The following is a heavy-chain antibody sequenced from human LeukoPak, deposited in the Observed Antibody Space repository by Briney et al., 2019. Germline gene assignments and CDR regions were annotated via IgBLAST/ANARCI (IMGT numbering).Heavy chain of an antibody. Sequence: AVSLRLSCAAYGFTFSSYGMHWVRQAPGKGLGWVAVISYDGSNKYYADSVKGRFTISRDNSKNTLYLQMNSLRAEDTAVYYCAKDLARYSYGLNWFDPWGQGTLVTVSS. J-gene: IGHJ5*02. V-gene: IGHV3-30*18. CDR3: AKDLARYSYGLNWFDP. CDR1: GFTFSSYG. D-gene: IGHD5-18*01. CDR2: ISYDGSNK.